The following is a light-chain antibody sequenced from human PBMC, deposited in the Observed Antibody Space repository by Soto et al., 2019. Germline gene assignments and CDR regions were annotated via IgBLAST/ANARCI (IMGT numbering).Light chain of an antibody. CDR1: QSVRDN. CDR3: PHYNFLPHP. J-gene: IGKJ1*01. Sequence: EMLLRQSPGGRAVSPGEVATLSCRASQSVRDNLAWYQQKAGQAPRLLIYRASIRATGVPARFSSSGSGTEFTRTSSGLQAEDVSISSSPHYNFLPHPFGQPIKADI. V-gene: IGKV3-15*01. CDR2: RAS.